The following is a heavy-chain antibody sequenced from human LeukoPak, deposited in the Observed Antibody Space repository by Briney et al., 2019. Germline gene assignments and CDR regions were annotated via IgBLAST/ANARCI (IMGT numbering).Heavy chain of an antibody. CDR2: ISGSGGST. V-gene: IGHV3-23*01. CDR3: AKDGGPKGYSSSSGYFDY. Sequence: GGSLRLSCAASGFTFSSYAMSWVRQARGKGLGWVSAISGSGGSTYYADSVKGRFTISRDNSKNTLYLQMNSLRAEDTAVYYCAKDGGPKGYSSSSGYFDYWGQGTLVTVSS. D-gene: IGHD6-6*01. J-gene: IGHJ4*02. CDR1: GFTFSSYA.